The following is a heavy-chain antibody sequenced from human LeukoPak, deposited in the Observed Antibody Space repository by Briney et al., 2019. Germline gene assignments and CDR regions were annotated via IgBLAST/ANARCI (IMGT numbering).Heavy chain of an antibody. J-gene: IGHJ5*02. D-gene: IGHD3-9*01. Sequence: GGSLRLPCTASGFTFGDYAMSWVRQAPGKGLEWVGFIRSKAYGGTTEYAASVKGRFTISRDDSKSIAYLQMNSLKTEDTAVYYCTRAREGYDILTGYFPWGQGTLVTVSS. CDR3: TRAREGYDILTGYFP. V-gene: IGHV3-49*04. CDR1: GFTFGDYA. CDR2: IRSKAYGGTT.